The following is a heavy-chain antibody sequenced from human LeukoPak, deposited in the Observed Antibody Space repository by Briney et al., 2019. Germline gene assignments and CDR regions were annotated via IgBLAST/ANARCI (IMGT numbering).Heavy chain of an antibody. J-gene: IGHJ4*02. Sequence: GGSLRLSCAPSGFTFSSHGMHWVRQAPGKGLEWVANIWHDGSNKYYADSVKGRFTISRDNSKNTLYLQMNSLRAEDTAVYYCAKDLVAVDADFWSGYYDYWGQGTLVTVSS. V-gene: IGHV3-30*02. D-gene: IGHD3-3*01. CDR1: GFTFSSHG. CDR3: AKDLVAVDADFWSGYYDY. CDR2: IWHDGSNK.